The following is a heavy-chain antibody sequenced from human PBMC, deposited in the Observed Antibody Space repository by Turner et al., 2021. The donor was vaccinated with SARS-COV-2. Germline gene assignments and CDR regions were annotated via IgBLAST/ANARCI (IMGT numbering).Heavy chain of an antibody. V-gene: IGHV4-59*08. CDR3: ARGNIVGSSWYYFEN. CDR1: GGSISSYY. Sequence: QVQLQESGPGLVKPSETLSLTCTVPGGSISSYYWSWIRQPPGKGLEWIGYIYYSGSTNYNPSLKSRVTISVDTSKNQFSLKLRSVTAADTAVYYCARGNIVGSSWYYFENWGRGTLVTVSS. D-gene: IGHD6-13*01. CDR2: IYYSGST. J-gene: IGHJ4*02.